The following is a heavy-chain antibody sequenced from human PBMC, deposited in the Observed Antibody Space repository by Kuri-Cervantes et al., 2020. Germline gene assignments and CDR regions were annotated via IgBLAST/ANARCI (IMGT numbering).Heavy chain of an antibody. V-gene: IGHV3-30-3*01. Sequence: GESLKISCAASGFTFSSYAMHWVRQAPGKGLEWVAVISYGGSNKYYADSVKGRFTISRDNSKNTLYLQMNSLRAEDTAVYYCARERGHDSSSWYAYYYYYGMDVWGQGTTVTVSS. D-gene: IGHD6-13*01. CDR1: GFTFSSYA. CDR3: ARERGHDSSSWYAYYYYYGMDV. J-gene: IGHJ6*02. CDR2: ISYGGSNK.